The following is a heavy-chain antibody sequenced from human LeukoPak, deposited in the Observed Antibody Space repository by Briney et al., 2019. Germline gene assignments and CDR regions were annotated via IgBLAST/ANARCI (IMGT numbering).Heavy chain of an antibody. CDR1: GFTFSSYA. D-gene: IGHD3-22*01. CDR2: ISYDGSNK. J-gene: IGHJ3*02. CDR3: ARDSLSEWLLPRGGFDI. Sequence: GRSLRLSCAASGFTFSSYAMHWVRQAPGKGLEWVAVISYDGSNKYYADSVKGRFTISGDNSKNTLYLQMNSLRAEDTAVYYCARDSLSEWLLPRGGFDIWGQGTMVTVSS. V-gene: IGHV3-30-3*01.